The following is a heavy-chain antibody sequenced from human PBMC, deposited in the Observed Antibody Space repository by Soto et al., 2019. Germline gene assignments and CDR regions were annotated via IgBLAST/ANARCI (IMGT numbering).Heavy chain of an antibody. CDR2: INPNSGGT. CDR1: GYTFTGYY. J-gene: IGHJ6*02. Sequence: ASVKVSCKASGYTFTGYYMHWVRQAPGQGLEWMGWINPNSGGTNYAQKFQGWVTMTRDTSISTAYMELSRLRSDDTAVYYCARDTTYYYDSSGYLRYYYYGMDVWGQGTTVTVS. CDR3: ARDTTYYYDSSGYLRYYYYGMDV. D-gene: IGHD3-22*01. V-gene: IGHV1-2*04.